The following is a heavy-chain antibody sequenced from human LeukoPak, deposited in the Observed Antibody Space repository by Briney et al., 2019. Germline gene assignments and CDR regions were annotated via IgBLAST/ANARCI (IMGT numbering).Heavy chain of an antibody. V-gene: IGHV3-48*04. D-gene: IGHD3-22*01. J-gene: IGHJ4*02. CDR2: ISSSSTTI. CDR1: GFTFSSYS. Sequence: GGSLRLSCAASGFTFSSYSMNWVRQAPGKGLEWVSYISSSSTTIYYADSVKGRFTISRDNAKNSLYLQMNSLRAEDTAVYYCASEGYYDSSGYFFDHWGQGTLVTVSS. CDR3: ASEGYYDSSGYFFDH.